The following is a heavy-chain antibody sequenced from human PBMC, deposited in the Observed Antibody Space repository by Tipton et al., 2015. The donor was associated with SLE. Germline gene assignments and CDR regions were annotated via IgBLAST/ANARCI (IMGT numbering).Heavy chain of an antibody. CDR3: ARDPNYDSSGYMPLDY. V-gene: IGHV1-46*01. CDR1: GYTFTSYY. CDR2: INPSGGST. D-gene: IGHD3-22*01. Sequence: QLVQSGAEVKKPGASVKVSCKASGYTFTSYYMHWVRQAPGQGLEWMGMINPSGGSTSYAQKFQGRVTMTRDTSTSTVYMELSSLRSEDTAVYYCARDPNYDSSGYMPLDYWGQGTLVTVSS. J-gene: IGHJ4*02.